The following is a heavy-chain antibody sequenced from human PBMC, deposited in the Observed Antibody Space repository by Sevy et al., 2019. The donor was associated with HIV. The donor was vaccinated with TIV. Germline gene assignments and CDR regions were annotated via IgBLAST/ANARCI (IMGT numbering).Heavy chain of an antibody. CDR3: ARSRTVATTEATVGSDY. Sequence: ASVKVSCKASGYTFITYAMHWVRQAPGERLEWMGWINAGDGNTKYSQKFQGRVTMTKDTSERTAYMALSNLISEDTAVYYCARSRTVATTEATVGSDYWGQGTLVTVSS. V-gene: IGHV1-3*01. D-gene: IGHD5-12*01. CDR2: INAGDGNT. CDR1: GYTFITYA. J-gene: IGHJ4*02.